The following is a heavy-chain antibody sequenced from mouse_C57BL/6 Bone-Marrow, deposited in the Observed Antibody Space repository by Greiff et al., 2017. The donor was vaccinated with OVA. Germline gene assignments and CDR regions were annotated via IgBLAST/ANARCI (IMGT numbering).Heavy chain of an antibody. CDR2: IFPGSGST. CDR1: GYTFTDYY. CDR3: ARYGDGSRFSYAMDY. D-gene: IGHD1-1*01. J-gene: IGHJ4*01. Sequence: QVQLQQSGPELVKPGASVKISCKASGYTFTDYYINWVKQRPGQGLEWIGWIFPGSGSTYYNEKFKGKATLTVDKSSSTAYMLLSSLTSEDSAVYFCARYGDGSRFSYAMDYWGQGTSVTVSS. V-gene: IGHV1-75*01.